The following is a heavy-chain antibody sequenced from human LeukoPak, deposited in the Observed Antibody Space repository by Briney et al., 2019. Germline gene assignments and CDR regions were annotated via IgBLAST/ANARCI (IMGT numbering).Heavy chain of an antibody. D-gene: IGHD3-22*01. CDR1: GYTFTRYY. V-gene: IGHV1-46*01. CDR3: ARDTYYYDSSGYWADY. Sequence: ASVKVSCKASGYTFTRYYMHWVRQAPGQGPEWMGVISPSGGSITYAQKFQGRVTLTRDMSTSTDYLELSSLRSEDTAVYYCARDTYYYDSSGYWADYWGQGTLVTVSS. CDR2: ISPSGGSI. J-gene: IGHJ4*02.